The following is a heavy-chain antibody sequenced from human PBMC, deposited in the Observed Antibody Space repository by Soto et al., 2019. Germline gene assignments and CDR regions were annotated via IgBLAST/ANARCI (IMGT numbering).Heavy chain of an antibody. CDR2: VNNDGSDT. V-gene: IGHV3-74*01. D-gene: IGHD5-12*01. CDR3: ARGGFNHVFDL. Sequence: EEQLLESGGGLVQPGGSLRISCAASGFAFSSYWIHWVRQDPGKGLVWVSRVNNDGSDTIYADSVKGRFTISRDNADNMVYLQMSSLRAADTAVYFCARGGFNHVFDLWGQGTMVTVSS. CDR1: GFAFSSYW. J-gene: IGHJ3*01.